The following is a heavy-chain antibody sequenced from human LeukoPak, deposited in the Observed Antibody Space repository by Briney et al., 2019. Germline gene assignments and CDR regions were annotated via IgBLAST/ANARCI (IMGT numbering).Heavy chain of an antibody. CDR1: GFTFSSYG. CDR2: ISYDGSNK. D-gene: IGHD6-13*01. Sequence: GRSLRLSCAASGFTFSSYGMHWVRQAPGKGLEWVAVISYDGSNKYYADSVKGRFTISRDNSKNTLYLQMNSLRAEDTAVYYCAREYSSSWYHYFDYWGQGTLVTVSS. J-gene: IGHJ4*02. CDR3: AREYSSSWYHYFDY. V-gene: IGHV3-30*19.